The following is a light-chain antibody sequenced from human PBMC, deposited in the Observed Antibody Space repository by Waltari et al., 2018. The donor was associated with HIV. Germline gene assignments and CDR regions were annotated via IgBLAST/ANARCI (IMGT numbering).Light chain of an antibody. CDR3: QQGYITPPIT. V-gene: IGKV1-39*01. J-gene: IGKJ5*01. CDR1: QSISSY. CDR2: AAS. Sequence: DIQMTQSPSSLSASVGDSVTITCRASQSISSYLNWYQQKPGNSPKLLISAASRLQSGVPSRFSGSGFGTEVTVTISSLQPEDFATYYCQQGYITPPITFGQGTRLDIK.